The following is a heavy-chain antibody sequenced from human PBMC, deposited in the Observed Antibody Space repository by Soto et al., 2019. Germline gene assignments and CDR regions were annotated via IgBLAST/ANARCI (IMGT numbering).Heavy chain of an antibody. CDR1: GGSISSYC. D-gene: IGHD3-10*01. Sequence: KTSETLSLTCTVSGGSISSYCWSWIRQPPGKELEWIGYIYNGGSTNYNPFLKSRVTISLGTSKNQFSLKVSSVTAADTAVYYCARAVPGSYYKFDYWGQGALVTVSS. CDR2: IYNGGST. CDR3: ARAVPGSYYKFDY. V-gene: IGHV4-59*01. J-gene: IGHJ4*02.